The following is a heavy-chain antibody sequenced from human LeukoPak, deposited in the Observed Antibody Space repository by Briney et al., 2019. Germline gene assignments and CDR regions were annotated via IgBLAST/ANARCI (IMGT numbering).Heavy chain of an antibody. J-gene: IGHJ4*02. CDR1: GGYISSHY. D-gene: IGHD6-6*01. CDR3: ARDAPASIATYYFDY. CDR2: IYTSGST. Sequence: SETLSLTCTVSGGYISSHYWSWIRQPAGKGLEWIGRIYTSGSTNYNPSLKSRVTMSLDTSKNQFSLKLSSVTAADTAVYYCARDAPASIATYYFDYWGQGTLVTVSS. V-gene: IGHV4-4*07.